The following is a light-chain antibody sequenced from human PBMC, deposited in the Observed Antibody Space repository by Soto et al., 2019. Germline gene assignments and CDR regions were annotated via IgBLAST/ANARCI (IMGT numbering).Light chain of an antibody. CDR1: QGISHY. CDR2: DAN. CDR3: QKYNSAPRT. J-gene: IGKJ1*01. V-gene: IGKV1-27*01. Sequence: DIQMTQSPSSLSASVGDRVTITCRASQGISHYLAWYQQRPGQVPKLLIHDANILQSGVPSRFSGSGSGTDFTLTISSLQPEDVATYYCQKYNSAPRTSGQGTKVDIK.